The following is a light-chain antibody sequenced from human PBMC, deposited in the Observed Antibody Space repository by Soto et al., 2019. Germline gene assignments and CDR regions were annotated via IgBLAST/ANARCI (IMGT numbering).Light chain of an antibody. V-gene: IGKV3-20*01. J-gene: IGKJ1*01. CDR3: QQYDTSPRT. CDR1: QTLRGRY. CDR2: GAS. Sequence: VLPLAPCTLSMSPGEGATLSCRASQTLRGRYLAWYQQKPGQAPRLLIYGASTRATGIPDRFSGSGSGTDFTLTISRLEPEDFAVYYCQQYDTSPRTFGQGTKVDIK.